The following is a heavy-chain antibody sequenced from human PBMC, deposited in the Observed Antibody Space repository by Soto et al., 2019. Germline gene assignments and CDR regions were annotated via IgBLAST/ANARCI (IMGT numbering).Heavy chain of an antibody. J-gene: IGHJ3*02. D-gene: IGHD3-10*01. CDR2: IDPSDSYT. CDR3: ARQYYYGSGYRYAFDI. Sequence: PGESLKISCKGSGYSFTSYWISWVRQMPGKGLEWMGRIDPSDSYTNYSPSFQGHVTISADKPISTAYLQWSSLKASDTAMYYCARQYYYGSGYRYAFDIWGQGTMVTVSS. V-gene: IGHV5-10-1*01. CDR1: GYSFTSYW.